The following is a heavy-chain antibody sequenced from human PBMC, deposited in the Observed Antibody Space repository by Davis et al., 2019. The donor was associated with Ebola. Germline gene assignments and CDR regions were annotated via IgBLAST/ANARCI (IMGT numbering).Heavy chain of an antibody. J-gene: IGHJ5*02. CDR1: GGSISSSSYY. Sequence: PSETLSLTCTVSGGSISSSSYYWSWIRQPPGKGLEWIGEINHSGSTNYNPSLKSRVTISVDTSKNQFSLKLSSVTAADTAVYYCARDQSWFGELYPWGQGTLVTVSS. D-gene: IGHD3-10*01. CDR3: ARDQSWFGELYP. V-gene: IGHV4-39*07. CDR2: INHSGST.